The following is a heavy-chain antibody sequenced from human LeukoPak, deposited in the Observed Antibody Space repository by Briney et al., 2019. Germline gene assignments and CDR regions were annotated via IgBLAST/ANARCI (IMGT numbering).Heavy chain of an antibody. V-gene: IGHV3-21*04. D-gene: IGHD3-10*01. J-gene: IGHJ6*03. Sequence: PGGSLRLSCAASGFTFSSYSMNWVRQAPGKGLEWVSSISSSSSYIYYADSVKGRFTISRDNSKNTLYLQMNSLRAEDTAVYYCAKEGGSGSYYPRYYYYMDVWGKGTTVTVSS. CDR3: AKEGGSGSYYPRYYYYMDV. CDR1: GFTFSSYS. CDR2: ISSSSSYI.